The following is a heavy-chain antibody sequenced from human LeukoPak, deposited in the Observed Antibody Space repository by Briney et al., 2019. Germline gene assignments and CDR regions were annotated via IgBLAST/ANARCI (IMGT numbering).Heavy chain of an antibody. CDR3: ARDLMGKRWQLLTYYYYYYMDV. CDR2: IKQDGSEK. CDR1: GFTFSSYW. Sequence: PGGSLRLSCAASGFTFSSYWMSWVRQAPGKGLEWVANIKQDGSEKYYVDSVKGRFTISRDNAKNSLYLQMNSLRAEDTAVYYCARDLMGKRWQLLTYYYYYYMDVWGKGTTVTVSS. V-gene: IGHV3-7*01. D-gene: IGHD2-15*01. J-gene: IGHJ6*03.